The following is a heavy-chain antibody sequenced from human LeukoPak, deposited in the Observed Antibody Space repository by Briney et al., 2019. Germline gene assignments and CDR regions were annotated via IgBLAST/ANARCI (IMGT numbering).Heavy chain of an antibody. CDR1: GGSISSSSYY. CDR2: IYYSGST. J-gene: IGHJ3*02. Sequence: SETLSLTCTVSGGSISSSSYYWGWIRQPPGKGLEWIGSIYYSGSTYYNPSLKSRVTISVDTSKNQFSLQLNSVTPEDTAVYYCARDHDAYNAFDIWGQGTMVTVSS. D-gene: IGHD5-24*01. CDR3: ARDHDAYNAFDI. V-gene: IGHV4-39*02.